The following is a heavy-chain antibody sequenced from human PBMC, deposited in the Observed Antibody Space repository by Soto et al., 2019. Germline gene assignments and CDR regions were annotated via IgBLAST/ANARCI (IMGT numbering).Heavy chain of an antibody. Sequence: SETLSLTCTVSGGSFTGHFCSWVRQPPGKGLEWIGEVSHSGNTKYYPSLRSRVTLSVDSSKNQISLALTSVTAADTAVYYCARAKFESTGWQQFDICGQGTLVTVYS. CDR3: ARAKFESTGWQQFDI. D-gene: IGHD7-27*01. CDR1: GGSFTGHF. J-gene: IGHJ4*02. V-gene: IGHV4-34*01. CDR2: VSHSGNT.